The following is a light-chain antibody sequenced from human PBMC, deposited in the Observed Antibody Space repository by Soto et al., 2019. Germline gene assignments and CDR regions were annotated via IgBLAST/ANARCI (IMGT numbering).Light chain of an antibody. Sequence: EIVMTQSPATLSVSPGERATLSCRASQSVSSNLAWYQQKPGQAPRLLVYGASTRATIIPARFSGSRSGTEVTLTISSLQSEDFAVYYCQQYNTWPPTFGQGTRLEIK. CDR3: QQYNTWPPT. CDR2: GAS. J-gene: IGKJ5*01. V-gene: IGKV3-15*01. CDR1: QSVSSN.